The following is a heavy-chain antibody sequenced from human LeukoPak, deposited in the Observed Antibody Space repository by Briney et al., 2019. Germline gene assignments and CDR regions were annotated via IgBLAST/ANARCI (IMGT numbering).Heavy chain of an antibody. CDR1: GYTFTSYD. J-gene: IGHJ4*02. Sequence: GASVKVSCKASGYTFTSYDINWVRQATGQGLEWMGWMNPNSGNTGYAQKFQGRVTMTRNTSISTAYMELSSLRSEDTAVYYCARVEGYCNGGSCYRRPPGDYWGQGTLVTVSS. CDR2: MNPNSGNT. D-gene: IGHD2-15*01. V-gene: IGHV1-8*01. CDR3: ARVEGYCNGGSCYRRPPGDY.